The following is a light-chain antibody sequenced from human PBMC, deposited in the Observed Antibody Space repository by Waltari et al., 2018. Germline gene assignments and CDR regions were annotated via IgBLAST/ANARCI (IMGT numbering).Light chain of an antibody. CDR1: QTVLYRSSNKNY. CDR3: QQYYSTPLA. Sequence: DIVMTQSPESLAVSLGERATLNCTSTQTVLYRSSNKNYLAWNQVRPGQPPKLLISRASTRQSGVPDRCSGSGSGTDFTLTISSLRAEDVAVYYCQQYYSTPLAFGQGTKVEIK. V-gene: IGKV4-1*01. CDR2: RAS. J-gene: IGKJ1*01.